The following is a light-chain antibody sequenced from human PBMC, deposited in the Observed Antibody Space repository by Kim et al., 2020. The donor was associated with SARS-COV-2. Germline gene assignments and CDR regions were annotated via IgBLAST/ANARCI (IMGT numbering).Light chain of an antibody. J-gene: IGLJ1*01. Sequence: QSALTQPASVSGSPGQSITISCTGTSSDVGGYNYVSWYQQHPGKAPKLMIYDVSKRPSGVSNRFSGFKSGNTASLTISGLQAEDEADYYCSSDTSSSTYVFGTGTKV. V-gene: IGLV2-14*01. CDR2: DVS. CDR1: SSDVGGYNY. CDR3: SSDTSSSTYV.